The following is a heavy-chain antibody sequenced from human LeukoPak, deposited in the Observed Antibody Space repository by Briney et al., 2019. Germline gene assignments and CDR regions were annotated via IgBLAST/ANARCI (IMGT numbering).Heavy chain of an antibody. CDR3: ARLNKPGWFDP. CDR1: GGSITSYY. CDR2: IYYSGST. Sequence: SETLSLTCTVSGGSITSYYWAWIRQPPGKGLEWIGNIYYSGSTYYNPSLKSRLTISVDTSKNQFSLKLTSVTAADTAVYYCARLNKPGWFDPWGQGTLVTVSS. J-gene: IGHJ5*02. V-gene: IGHV4-39*01. D-gene: IGHD1-14*01.